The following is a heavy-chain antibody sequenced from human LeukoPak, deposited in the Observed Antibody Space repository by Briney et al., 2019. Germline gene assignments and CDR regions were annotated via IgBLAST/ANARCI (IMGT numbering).Heavy chain of an antibody. D-gene: IGHD1-26*01. CDR1: GGSISSYY. Sequence: SETLSLTCTVPGGSISSYYWSWIRQPPGKGLEWIGYIYYSGSTNYNPSLKSRVTISVDTSKNQFSLKLSSVSAADTAVYYCARVVFSGAPDFDYWGQGTLVTVSS. J-gene: IGHJ4*02. V-gene: IGHV4-59*01. CDR3: ARVVFSGAPDFDY. CDR2: IYYSGST.